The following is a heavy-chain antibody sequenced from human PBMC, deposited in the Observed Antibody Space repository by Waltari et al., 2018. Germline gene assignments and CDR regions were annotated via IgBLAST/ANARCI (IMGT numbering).Heavy chain of an antibody. CDR1: GFRFSNYW. CDR3: VRLAQRTYRSPVPGRHYYYGMDV. CDR2: ISNDERSI. J-gene: IGHJ6*02. D-gene: IGHD3-10*01. V-gene: IGHV3-74*03. Sequence: EEQLLESGGGLVQPGDSLRLSCAASGFRFSNYWMNWVRQAPGKGLVGVARISNDERSITYADSVKGRFTISRDNAKNTLYLQMKRLRAEDTAVYYCVRLAQRTYRSPVPGRHYYYGMDVWGQGTTVTVSS.